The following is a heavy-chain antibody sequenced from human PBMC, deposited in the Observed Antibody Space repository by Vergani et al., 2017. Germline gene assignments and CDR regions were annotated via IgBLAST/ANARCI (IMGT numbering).Heavy chain of an antibody. Sequence: QVRLVESGGGVVQPGRSLRLSCAASGFTFNQYGMHWVRQAPGKGLEWVAVTWYDGNNKQYADSVKGRFTISRDNSKRTMYLQMNSLRDEDTGVYYCARDLRLLYNRFDPWGQGTLVTVSS. V-gene: IGHV3-33*01. J-gene: IGHJ5*02. CDR2: TWYDGNNK. CDR1: GFTFNQYG. CDR3: ARDLRLLYNRFDP. D-gene: IGHD1-14*01.